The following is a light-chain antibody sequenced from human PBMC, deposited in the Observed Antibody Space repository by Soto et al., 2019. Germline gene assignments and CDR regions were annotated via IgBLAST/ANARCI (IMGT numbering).Light chain of an antibody. CDR3: QQYVSSPFT. J-gene: IGKJ2*01. Sequence: EIVLTQSPGTLSLSPGERATLSCRATQSVGSSYLAWYQQKFGQAPRLLIYVTSSRATGIPDRFSGSGSGTDFTLTISRLEPEDFAVYYCQQYVSSPFTFGQGTKLEIK. CDR1: QSVGSSY. CDR2: VTS. V-gene: IGKV3-20*01.